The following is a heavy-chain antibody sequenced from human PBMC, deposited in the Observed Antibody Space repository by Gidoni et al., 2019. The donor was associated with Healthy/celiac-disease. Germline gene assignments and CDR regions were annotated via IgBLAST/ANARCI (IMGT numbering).Heavy chain of an antibody. V-gene: IGHV3-23*04. CDR2: ISGSGGST. CDR1: GSTFSSYA. Sequence: EVQLVESGGGLEQPGGSLNSSCEALGSTFSSYAMIRVRQAPGKGLEWVSAISGSGGSTYYADSGKGRFTISRDNSKNTLYLQMNSLRAEDTAVYYCAKEGDTAMGEAFDYWGQGTLVTVSS. D-gene: IGHD5-18*01. CDR3: AKEGDTAMGEAFDY. J-gene: IGHJ4*02.